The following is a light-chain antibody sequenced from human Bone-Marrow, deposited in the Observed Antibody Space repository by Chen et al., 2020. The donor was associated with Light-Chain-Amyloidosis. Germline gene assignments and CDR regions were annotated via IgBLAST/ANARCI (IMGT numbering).Light chain of an antibody. CDR3: QTWGTGIRV. J-gene: IGLJ3*02. CDR2: LNSDGSH. Sequence: QLVLTQSPSASASLGASVKLTCTLSSGHSSYAIAWHQQQPEKGPRYLMKLNSDGSHSKGDGIPDRFSGSSSGAARYLTSSCVQSEDEADYYCQTWGTGIRVFGGGTKVTVL. V-gene: IGLV4-69*01. CDR1: SGHSSYA.